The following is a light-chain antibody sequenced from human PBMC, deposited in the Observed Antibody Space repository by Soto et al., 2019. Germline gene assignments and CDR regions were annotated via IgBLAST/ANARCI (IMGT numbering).Light chain of an antibody. CDR3: SSYTSSSTHWV. Sequence: QSALIQPASVSGSPGQSITISCTGTSSDVGGYNYVSWYQQHPGKAPKLMIYEVSNRPSGVSNRFSGSKSGNTASLTISGLQAEDEADYYCSSYTSSSTHWVFGGGTKVTVL. V-gene: IGLV2-14*01. CDR2: EVS. CDR1: SSDVGGYNY. J-gene: IGLJ3*02.